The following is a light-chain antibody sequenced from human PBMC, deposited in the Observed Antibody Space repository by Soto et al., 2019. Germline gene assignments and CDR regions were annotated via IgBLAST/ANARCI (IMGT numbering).Light chain of an antibody. CDR1: QSVSGY. CDR3: QNRHLGT. J-gene: IGKJ1*01. Sequence: EIVLTQSPATLSLSPGERATLSCRASQSVSGYLAWYQQKPGQAPRLLIYDVSSRATGIPSRCSGGASGTVFTLTISGLEPEVDACYYYQNRHLGTFGPGTKVDIK. CDR2: DVS. V-gene: IGKV3-11*01.